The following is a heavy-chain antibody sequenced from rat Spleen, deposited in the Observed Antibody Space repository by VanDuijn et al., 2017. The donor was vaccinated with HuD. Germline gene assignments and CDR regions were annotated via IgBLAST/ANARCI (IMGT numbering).Heavy chain of an antibody. CDR1: GFAFSDYY. D-gene: IGHD4-2*01. J-gene: IGHJ2*01. V-gene: IGHV5-29*01. CDR3: ATRGETYYFDY. CDR2: INYDGTST. Sequence: EVQLVESDGGLVQPGRSLKLSCAASGFAFSDYYMAWVRQAPTRGLEWVATINYDGTSTFYRDSIKDRFTISRDNAKSILFLQMDSLRSEDTASYYCATRGETYYFDYWGQGVMVTVSS.